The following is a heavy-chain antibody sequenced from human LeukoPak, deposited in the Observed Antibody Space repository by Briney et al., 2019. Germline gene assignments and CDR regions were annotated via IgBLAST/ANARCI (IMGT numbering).Heavy chain of an antibody. CDR1: GYTFINYD. Sequence: ASVKVSCKASGYTFINYDINWVRQATGQGLEWMGWMNPNSGNTGYAQKFQGRVTITRNTSISTAYMELSSLRFEDTAVYYCARGIAAAGTLYYYYYMDVWGKGTTVTVSS. CDR3: ARGIAAAGTLYYYYYMDV. CDR2: MNPNSGNT. J-gene: IGHJ6*03. D-gene: IGHD6-13*01. V-gene: IGHV1-8*03.